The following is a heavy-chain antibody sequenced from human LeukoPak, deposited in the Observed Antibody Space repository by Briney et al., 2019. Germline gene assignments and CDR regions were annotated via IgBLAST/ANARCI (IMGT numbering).Heavy chain of an antibody. CDR2: IYHSGST. D-gene: IGHD6-13*01. CDR3: RVVRGAQLATYFDY. CDR1: GGSVSSGGYY. J-gene: IGHJ4*02. V-gene: IGHV4-30-2*01. Sequence: PSETLSLTCTVSGGSVSSGGYYWSWIRQPPGKGLEWIGYIYHSGSTYYNPSLKSRVTISVDTSKNQFSLKLSSVTAADTAVYYCRVVRGAQLATYFDYWGQGTLVTVSS.